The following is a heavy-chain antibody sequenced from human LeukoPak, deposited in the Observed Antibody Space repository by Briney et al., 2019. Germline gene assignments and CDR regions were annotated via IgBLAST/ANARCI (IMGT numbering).Heavy chain of an antibody. CDR1: GGSISSSPHY. D-gene: IGHD6-13*01. J-gene: IGHJ3*01. CDR2: IYYSGST. Sequence: PSETLSLTCTVSGGSISSSPHYWGWIRQPPGKGLEWIGHIYYSGSTDYKPSLKSRVTISRDTSKNQFSLNLSSMTAADTAVYYCAKTSGSSCPPDTFDLWGQGTMVTVSS. CDR3: AKTSGSSCPPDTFDL. V-gene: IGHV4-39*07.